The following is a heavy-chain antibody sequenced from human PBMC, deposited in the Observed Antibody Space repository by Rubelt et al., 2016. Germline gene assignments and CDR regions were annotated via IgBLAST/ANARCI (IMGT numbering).Heavy chain of an antibody. J-gene: IGHJ4*02. D-gene: IGHD6-13*01. Sequence: EVQLVESGGGLVQPGRSLRLSCAASGFTFDDYIMHWVRQAPGKGLEWVSGISWNGGSIGYADSVKGRFTISRDNANNSVYLQMNSLRAEDTALYYCVKDIGVTAAGFDSWGQGTLVTVSS. CDR1: GFTFDDYI. CDR2: ISWNGGSI. CDR3: VKDIGVTAAGFDS. V-gene: IGHV3-9*01.